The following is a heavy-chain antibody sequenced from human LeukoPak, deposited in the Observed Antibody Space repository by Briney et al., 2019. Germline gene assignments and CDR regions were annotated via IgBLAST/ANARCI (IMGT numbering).Heavy chain of an antibody. CDR2: IIPILGIA. D-gene: IGHD5-18*01. J-gene: IGHJ2*01. V-gene: IGHV1-69*04. CDR1: GGTFSSYA. CDR3: ARDGRIQLWSGRDFDL. Sequence: SVKVSCKASGGTFSSYAISWVRQAPGQGLEWMGRIIPILGIANYAQKFQGRVTITADKSTSTAYMELSSLRSEDTAVYYCARDGRIQLWSGRDFDLWGRGTLVTVSS.